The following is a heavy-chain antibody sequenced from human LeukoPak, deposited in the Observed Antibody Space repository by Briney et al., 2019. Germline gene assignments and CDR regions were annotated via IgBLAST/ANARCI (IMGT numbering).Heavy chain of an antibody. J-gene: IGHJ4*02. V-gene: IGHV3-23*01. D-gene: IGHD6-6*01. CDR3: ARAAAPLLVREVFSVY. Sequence: PGGSLRLSCAASGFTFSSYSMNWVRQAPGKGLEWVSAISGSGGSTYYADSVKGRFTISRDNSKNTLYLQMNSLRAEDTAVYYCARAAAPLLVREVFSVYWGQGTLVTVSS. CDR1: GFTFSSYS. CDR2: ISGSGGST.